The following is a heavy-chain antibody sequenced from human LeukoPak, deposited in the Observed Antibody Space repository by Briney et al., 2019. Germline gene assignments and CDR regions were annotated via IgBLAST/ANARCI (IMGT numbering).Heavy chain of an antibody. J-gene: IGHJ6*03. CDR2: IYTSGST. D-gene: IGHD3-3*01. CDR3: ARVVVFGVVSSDYYYYYMDV. V-gene: IGHV4-4*07. Sequence: SETLSLTCSVSGGSISNHYWSWIRQPAGKGLNWIGRIYTSGSTNYNPSLKSRVTMSVDTSMNQFSLKLSSVTAADAAVYYCARVVVFGVVSSDYYYYYMDVWGKGTTVTVSS. CDR1: GGSISNHY.